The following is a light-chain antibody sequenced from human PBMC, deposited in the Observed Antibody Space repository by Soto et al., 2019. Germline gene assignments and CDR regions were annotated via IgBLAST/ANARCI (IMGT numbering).Light chain of an antibody. V-gene: IGKV3-11*01. CDR3: QQRSNWLT. CDR2: DAS. CDR1: QSVSSY. Sequence: EIVWTQSPATLSLSPGERATLSCRASQSVSSYLAWYQQKPGQAPRLLIYDASNRATGIPARFSGSRSGTDFTLTISSLEPEDFAVYYCQQRSNWLTFGGGTKVDIK. J-gene: IGKJ4*01.